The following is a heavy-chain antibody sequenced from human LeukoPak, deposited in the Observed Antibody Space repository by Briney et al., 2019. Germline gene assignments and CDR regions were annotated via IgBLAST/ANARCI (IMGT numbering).Heavy chain of an antibody. CDR2: IIPIFGTA. CDR3: AALVGATQLTIDY. Sequence: SVKVSCKASGGTFSSYAISWVRQAPGQGLEWMGGIIPIFGTANYAQKFQGRVTITTDESTSTAYMELSSLRSEDTAVYYCAALVGATQLTIDYWGQGTLVTVSS. J-gene: IGHJ4*02. V-gene: IGHV1-69*05. CDR1: GGTFSSYA. D-gene: IGHD1-26*01.